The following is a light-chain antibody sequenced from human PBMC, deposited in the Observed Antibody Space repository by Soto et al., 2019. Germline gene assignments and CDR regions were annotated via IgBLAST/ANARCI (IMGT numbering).Light chain of an antibody. CDR1: QSVSSSY. Sequence: EIVLTQSPGTLSLSPGERATLSCRASQSVSSSYLAWYQQKPGQAPRLLIYAASTRATGIPARFSGSGTGTDFTLTINSLQSEDVGVYYCQQYNNWPPSTFGQGTRLEIK. CDR2: AAS. V-gene: IGKV3D-15*01. CDR3: QQYNNWPPST. J-gene: IGKJ5*01.